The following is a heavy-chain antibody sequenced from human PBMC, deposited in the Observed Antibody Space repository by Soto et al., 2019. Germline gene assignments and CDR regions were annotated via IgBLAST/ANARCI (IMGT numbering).Heavy chain of an antibody. CDR2: IYYSETT. D-gene: IGHD2-21*01. J-gene: IGHJ6*02. CDR1: GGSVSSDSYY. V-gene: IGHV4-61*03. Sequence: QVHLQDSGPGQVKPSETLSLTCTVSGGSVSSDSYYWSWIRQPPGKGLEYIAYIYYSETTTYIPARTSRVTISAARSKNHFSRTLSSVTAADTDGYYCARDLWAFGMDDWGHGTTVTVSS. CDR3: ARDLWAFGMDD.